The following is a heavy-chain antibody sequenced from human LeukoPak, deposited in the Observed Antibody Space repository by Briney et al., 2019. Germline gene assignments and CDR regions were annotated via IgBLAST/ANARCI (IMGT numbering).Heavy chain of an antibody. Sequence: ASVKVSCKASGYTFTTYYMHWVRQAPGQGLEWMGILNPSGGSTTYAQKSQGRVTMTRDTSTSTVYMELSSLRSEDTAVYYCARDGSTWQFDYWGQGTLVTVSS. V-gene: IGHV1-46*01. D-gene: IGHD6-13*01. CDR2: LNPSGGST. J-gene: IGHJ4*02. CDR1: GYTFTTYY. CDR3: ARDGSTWQFDY.